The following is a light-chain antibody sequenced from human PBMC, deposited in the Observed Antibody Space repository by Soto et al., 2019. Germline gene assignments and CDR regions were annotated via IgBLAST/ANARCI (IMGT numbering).Light chain of an antibody. CDR1: QSVSSN. J-gene: IGKJ1*01. CDR2: GAS. V-gene: IGKV3-15*01. Sequence: EIVMTQSPATLSVSPRERATLSCRASQSVSSNFAWYQQKPGQAPRLLIYGASTRATGIPARFSGSGSGTQFPLTISRLQSEYFAVYCCQQYNNWPGWTFGQGTKVESK. CDR3: QQYNNWPGWT.